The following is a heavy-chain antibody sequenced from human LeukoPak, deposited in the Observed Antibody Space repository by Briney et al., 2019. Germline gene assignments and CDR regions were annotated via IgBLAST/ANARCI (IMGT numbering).Heavy chain of an antibody. J-gene: IGHJ4*02. V-gene: IGHV4-39*07. CDR2: IYYSGST. CDR1: GGSISSSSYY. CDR3: ARDRSATTASTGRYRNFDY. Sequence: PSETLSLTCTVSGGSISSSSYYWGWIRQPPGKGLEWIGSIYYSGSTYYNPSLKSRVTISVDTSKNQFSLKLSSVTAADTAVYYCARDRSATTASTGRYRNFDYWGQGTLVTVSS. D-gene: IGHD4-17*01.